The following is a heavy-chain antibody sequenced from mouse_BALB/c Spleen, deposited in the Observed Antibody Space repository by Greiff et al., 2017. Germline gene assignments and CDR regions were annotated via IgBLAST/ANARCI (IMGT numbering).Heavy chain of an antibody. J-gene: IGHJ1*01. V-gene: IGHV5-17*02. CDR2: ISSGSSTI. D-gene: IGHD1-2*01. CDR1: GFTFSSFG. Sequence: DVKLQESGGGLVQPGGSRKLSCAASGFTFSSFGMHWVRQAPEKGLEWVAYISSGSSTIYYADTVKGRFTISRDNPKNTLFLQMTSLRSEDTAMYYCARWGRLPWYFDVWGAGTTVTVSS. CDR3: ARWGRLPWYFDV.